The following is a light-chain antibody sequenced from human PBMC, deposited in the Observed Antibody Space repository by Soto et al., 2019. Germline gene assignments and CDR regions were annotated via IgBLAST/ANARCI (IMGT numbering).Light chain of an antibody. CDR1: SNDVGRYYL. CDR2: EDS. Sequence: QSALTQPASVSGSPGQSITISCTGTSNDVGRYYLVSWYQQNPDKAPKLVIYEDSKRPSGVSSRFSGSKSGNTASLTISGLQTEDEADYFCCSYAGSSTFVAFGGGTKLTVL. V-gene: IGLV2-23*02. J-gene: IGLJ2*01. CDR3: CSYAGSSTFVA.